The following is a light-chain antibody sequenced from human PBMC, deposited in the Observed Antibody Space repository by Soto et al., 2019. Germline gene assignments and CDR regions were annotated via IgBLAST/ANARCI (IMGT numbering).Light chain of an antibody. Sequence: QSVLTQPPSVSGAPGQRVTISCTGSSSNIGAGYDVHWCQQLPGTAPKLLIFDNSNRPSGVPDRISGSRSGTSASLAITGLQAEDEADYYCQSYDSSLSGSVVFGGGTKLTVL. V-gene: IGLV1-40*01. CDR1: SSNIGAGYD. J-gene: IGLJ2*01. CDR2: DNS. CDR3: QSYDSSLSGSVV.